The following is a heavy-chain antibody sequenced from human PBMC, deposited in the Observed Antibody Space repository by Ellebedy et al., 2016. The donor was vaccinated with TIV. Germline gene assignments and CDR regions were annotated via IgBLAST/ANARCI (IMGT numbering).Heavy chain of an antibody. CDR3: ARGSIVGAPDGYYFDY. Sequence: ASVKVSCXASGYTFTSYYMHWVRQAPGQGLEWMGIINPSGGSTSYAQKFQGRVTMTRDTSTSTVYMELSSLRSEDTAVYYCARGSIVGAPDGYYFDYWGQGTLVTVSS. CDR2: INPSGGST. CDR1: GYTFTSYY. J-gene: IGHJ4*02. V-gene: IGHV1-46*01. D-gene: IGHD1-26*01.